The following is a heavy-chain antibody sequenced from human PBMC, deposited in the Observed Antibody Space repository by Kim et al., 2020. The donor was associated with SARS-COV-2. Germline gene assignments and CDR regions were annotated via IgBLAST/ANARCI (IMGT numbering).Heavy chain of an antibody. Sequence: NYAQKFQGKVTITADKSTSTAYMELSSLRSEDTAVYYCANQAGGYDHFDYWGQGTLVTVSS. V-gene: IGHV1-69*02. CDR3: ANQAGGYDHFDY. D-gene: IGHD5-12*01. J-gene: IGHJ4*02.